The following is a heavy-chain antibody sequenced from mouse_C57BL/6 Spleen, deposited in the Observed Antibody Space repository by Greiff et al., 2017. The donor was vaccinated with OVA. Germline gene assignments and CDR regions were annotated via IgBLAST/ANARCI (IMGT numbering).Heavy chain of an antibody. CDR1: GYTFTSYW. V-gene: IGHV1-55*01. CDR3: ARCDGYYTPLDY. J-gene: IGHJ2*01. Sequence: QVQLQQPGAELVKPGASVKMSCKASGYTFTSYWITWVKQRPGQGLEWIGDIYPGSGSTNYNEKFKSKATLTVDTSSSTAYMQLSSLTSEDSAVYYCARCDGYYTPLDYWGQGTTLTVSS. CDR2: IYPGSGST. D-gene: IGHD2-3*01.